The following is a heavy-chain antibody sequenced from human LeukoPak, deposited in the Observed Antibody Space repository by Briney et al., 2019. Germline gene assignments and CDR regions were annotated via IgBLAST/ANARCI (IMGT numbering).Heavy chain of an antibody. D-gene: IGHD1-26*01. V-gene: IGHV3-23*01. CDR3: AKDLLWDGGSYPNWFDP. J-gene: IGHJ5*02. CDR1: GFTFSSYG. Sequence: PGGSLRLSCAASGFTFSSYGMSWVRQAPGKGLEWVSAISGSGGSTYYADSVKGRFTISRDNSKNTLYLQMNSLRAEDTAVYYCAKDLLWDGGSYPNWFDPWGQGTLVTVSS. CDR2: ISGSGGST.